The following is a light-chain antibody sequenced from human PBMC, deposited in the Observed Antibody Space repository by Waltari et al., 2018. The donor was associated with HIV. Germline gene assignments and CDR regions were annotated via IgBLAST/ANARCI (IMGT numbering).Light chain of an antibody. Sequence: QSVLTQPPSVSGAPGQRVTIPCTGSSSNIGAGYDLPWFQQLPGTAPKLLIYGNTNRPSGVPDRFSGSKSGTSASLAITGLQAEDEADYYCQSYDSGLSAYVFGTGTKVTVL. V-gene: IGLV1-40*01. CDR3: QSYDSGLSAYV. CDR2: GNT. J-gene: IGLJ1*01. CDR1: SSNIGAGYD.